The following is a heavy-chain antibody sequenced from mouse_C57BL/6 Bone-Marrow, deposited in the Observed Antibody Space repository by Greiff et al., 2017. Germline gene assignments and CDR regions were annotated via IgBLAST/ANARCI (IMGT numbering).Heavy chain of an antibody. CDR2: IYPGSGST. CDR1: GYTFTSYW. J-gene: IGHJ1*03. V-gene: IGHV1-55*01. CDR3: ARPCYSNYWYFDV. D-gene: IGHD2-5*01. Sequence: VQLLQPGAELVKPGASVKMSCTASGYTFTSYWITWVKQRPGPGLEWIGDIYPGSGSTNYNETFKSKSTMTVDTSASTAYMQRSSLTSEYSAVYSCARPCYSNYWYFDVWGTGTTVTVSS.